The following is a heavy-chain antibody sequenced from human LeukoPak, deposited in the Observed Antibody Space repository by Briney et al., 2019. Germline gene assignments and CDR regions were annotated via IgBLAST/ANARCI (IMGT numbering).Heavy chain of an antibody. V-gene: IGHV4-34*01. J-gene: IGHJ6*02. CDR3: ARGQVVVVPAAAGYYYGMDV. CDR1: GGSFSGYY. CDR2: INHSGST. Sequence: SETLSLTCAVYGGSFSGYYWSWIRQPPGKGLEWIGEINHSGSTNYNPSLKSRVTISVDTSKNRFSLKLSSVTAADTAVYYCARGQVVVVPAAAGYYYGMDVWGQGTTVTVSS. D-gene: IGHD2-2*01.